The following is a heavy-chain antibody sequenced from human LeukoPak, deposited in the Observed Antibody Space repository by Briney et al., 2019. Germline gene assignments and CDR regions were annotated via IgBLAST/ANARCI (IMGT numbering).Heavy chain of an antibody. J-gene: IGHJ4*02. D-gene: IGHD3-22*01. CDR1: GGSISSSSFY. V-gene: IGHV4-39*07. CDR3: ARVRVSSGSHPWYFDY. Sequence: SETLSLTCTVSGGSISSSSFYWGWIRQPPGKGLEWIGTIYYSGSTDYNPSLKSRVNISVDTSKNQFSLKLSSVTAADTAVYFCARVRVSSGSHPWYFDYWGQGTLVTVSS. CDR2: IYYSGST.